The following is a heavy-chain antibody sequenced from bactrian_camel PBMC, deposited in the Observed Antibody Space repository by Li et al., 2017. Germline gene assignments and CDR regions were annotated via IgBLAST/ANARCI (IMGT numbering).Heavy chain of an antibody. Sequence: VQLVESGGGTVQAGGSLRLSCAASGYTVSRYCMGWFRQSPGKERERVAAITRASSISYADSVKGRFTLSRDIRKSTFDLQMNALKPEDTAMYYCAASRAMWLGQDKALDASQYSKWGQGTQVTVS. CDR3: AASRAMWLGQDKALDASQYSK. CDR1: GYTVSRYC. CDR2: ITRASSI. J-gene: IGHJ4*01. V-gene: IGHV3S53*01. D-gene: IGHD1*01.